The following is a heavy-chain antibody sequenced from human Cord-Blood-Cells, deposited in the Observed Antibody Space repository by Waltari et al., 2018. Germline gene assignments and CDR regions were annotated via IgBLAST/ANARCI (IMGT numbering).Heavy chain of an antibody. Sequence: QVQLQQWGAGLLKPSETLSLTCAVYGRSFSGYYWSWIRQPPGKGLEWIGEINHSGSTNYTPSLKSRVTISVDTSKNQFSLKLSSVTAADTAVYYCARGPRYSSSWYYWGQGTLVTVSS. CDR3: ARGPRYSSSWYY. V-gene: IGHV4-34*01. CDR2: INHSGST. J-gene: IGHJ4*02. D-gene: IGHD6-13*01. CDR1: GRSFSGYY.